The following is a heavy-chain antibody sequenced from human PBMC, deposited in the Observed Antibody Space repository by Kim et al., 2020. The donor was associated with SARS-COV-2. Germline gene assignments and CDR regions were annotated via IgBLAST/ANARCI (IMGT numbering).Heavy chain of an antibody. CDR2: SP. V-gene: IGHV4-39*01. Sequence: SPTYSPSLKSRVTISVDTSQNQFSLRMGSVTAADTAVYYCARRWQWLDYWGPGTLVTVSA. CDR3: ARRWQWLDY. D-gene: IGHD6-19*01. J-gene: IGHJ4*02.